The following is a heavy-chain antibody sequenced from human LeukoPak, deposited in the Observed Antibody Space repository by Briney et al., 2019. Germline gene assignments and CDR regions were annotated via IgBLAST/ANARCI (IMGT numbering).Heavy chain of an antibody. CDR1: GGSISSGSYY. CDR3: ARVSVAAHFYFDY. J-gene: IGHJ4*02. V-gene: IGHV4-61*02. Sequence: SQTLSLTCTVSGGSISSGSYYWSWIRQPAGKGLEWIGRIYTSGSTNYNPSLKSRVTISVDTSKNQFSLKLSSVTAADTAVYYCARVSVAAHFYFDYWGQGTLVTVSS. CDR2: IYTSGST. D-gene: IGHD6-6*01.